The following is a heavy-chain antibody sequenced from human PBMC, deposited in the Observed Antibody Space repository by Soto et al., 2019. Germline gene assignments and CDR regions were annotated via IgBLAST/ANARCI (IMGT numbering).Heavy chain of an antibody. Sequence: SETLSLTCTVSGGSISSYYWSWIRQPPGKGLEWIGYIYYSGSTNYNPSLKSRVTISVDTSKNQFSLKLSSVTAADTAEYYCGRGRQSSSWARNYYYYYGMDVGGQGTTVTVSS. V-gene: IGHV4-59*01. J-gene: IGHJ6*02. CDR3: GRGRQSSSWARNYYYYYGMDV. CDR1: GGSISSYY. CDR2: IYYSGST. D-gene: IGHD6-13*01.